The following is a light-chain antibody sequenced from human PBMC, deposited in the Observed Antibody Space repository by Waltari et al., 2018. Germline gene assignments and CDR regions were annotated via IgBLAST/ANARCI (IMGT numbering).Light chain of an antibody. CDR3: QQYNSWPRT. CDR2: CAY. V-gene: IGKV3-15*01. CDR1: QSISSN. J-gene: IGKJ1*01. Sequence: EVVLTQSPVTLSVSPGERVTLSCRASQSISSNLAWYQQKPGQAPRPLMFCAYASAAGTPARFSGSEAGTEFTLTISSLQSEDFAVYYWQQYNSWPRTFGQGTKVEIK.